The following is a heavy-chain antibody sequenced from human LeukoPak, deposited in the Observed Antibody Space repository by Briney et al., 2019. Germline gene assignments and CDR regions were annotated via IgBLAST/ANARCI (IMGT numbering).Heavy chain of an antibody. CDR3: ARGIAAAEEDYYGMDV. CDR2: INHSEST. V-gene: IGHV4-34*01. Sequence: PSETLSLTCAVYGGSFSGYYWSWIRQPPGKGLEWIGEINHSESTNYNPSLKSRVTISVDTSKNQFSLKLSSVTAADTAVYYCARGIAAAEEDYYGMDVWGQGTTVTVSS. D-gene: IGHD6-13*01. J-gene: IGHJ6*02. CDR1: GGSFSGYY.